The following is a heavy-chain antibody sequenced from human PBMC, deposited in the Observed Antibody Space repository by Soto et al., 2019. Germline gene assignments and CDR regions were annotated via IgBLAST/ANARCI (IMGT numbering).Heavy chain of an antibody. CDR2: ISAYNGNT. CDR3: AREGLELSPPNNWFDP. J-gene: IGHJ5*02. D-gene: IGHD1-7*01. CDR1: GYTFTSYG. V-gene: IGHV1-18*01. Sequence: QVQLVQSGAEVKKPGASVKVSCKASGYTFTSYGISWVRQAPGQGLEWMGWISAYNGNTNYAQKLQGRVTMTTDTXTXXAYMELRSLRSDDTAVYYCAREGLELSPPNNWFDPWGQGTLVTVSS.